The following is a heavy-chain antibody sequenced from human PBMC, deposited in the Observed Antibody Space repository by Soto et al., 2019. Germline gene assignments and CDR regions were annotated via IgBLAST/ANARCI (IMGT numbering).Heavy chain of an antibody. D-gene: IGHD3-10*02. CDR2: ISSSSRTI. V-gene: IGHV3-48*02. Sequence: EVQLVESGGGLVQPGGSLRLSCLASGFTLSSYSMNWVRHALGKGLEWVSDISSSSRTIYYADSVKGRFTISRDNAKNSVYLQMNSLRDEVTAVYYCAREGATMIGDYWGQGTLVTVSS. J-gene: IGHJ4*02. CDR3: AREGATMIGDY. CDR1: GFTLSSYS.